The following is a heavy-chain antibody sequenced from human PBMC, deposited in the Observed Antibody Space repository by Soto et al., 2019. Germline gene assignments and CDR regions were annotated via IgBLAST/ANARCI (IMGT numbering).Heavy chain of an antibody. CDR1: GGSISSGGYS. V-gene: IGHV4-30-2*01. CDR2: IYHSGST. Sequence: PSETLSLTCAFSGGSISSGGYSWSWIRQPPGKGLEWIGYIYHSGSTYYNPSLKSRVTISVGRSKNQFSLKLSSVTAADTAVYYCARGGVDYYDSSGYYFSPYYFDYWGQGTLVTVSS. CDR3: ARGGVDYYDSSGYYFSPYYFDY. D-gene: IGHD3-22*01. J-gene: IGHJ4*02.